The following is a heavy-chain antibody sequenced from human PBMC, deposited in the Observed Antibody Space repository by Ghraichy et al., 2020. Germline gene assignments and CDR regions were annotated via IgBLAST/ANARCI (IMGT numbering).Heavy chain of an antibody. V-gene: IGHV4-38-2*02. CDR1: GYSISSGYY. Sequence: SETLSLTCTVSGYSISSGYYWGWIRQPPGQGLEWIGNIYHSGSTYYNPSLKSRVTISVDTSKNQFSLKLSSVTAADTAVYYCARGRVGGYNQFDYWGQGTMVTVPS. J-gene: IGHJ4*02. CDR2: IYHSGST. D-gene: IGHD5-24*01. CDR3: ARGRVGGYNQFDY.